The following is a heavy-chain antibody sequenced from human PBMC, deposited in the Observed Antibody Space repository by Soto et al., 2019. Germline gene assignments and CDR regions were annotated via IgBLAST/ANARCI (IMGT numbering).Heavy chain of an antibody. D-gene: IGHD3-10*01. J-gene: IGHJ6*02. CDR1: GFTFSSYA. Sequence: GGSLRLSCAASGFTFSSYAISWVRQAPGEGLEWVSAITGSGGSTYYADSVKGRFTISRDNSKNTLYLQMNSLRAEDTAVYYCARDSYYYASGNYYSPEYGMDVWGQGTTVTVSS. CDR3: ARDSYYYASGNYYSPEYGMDV. V-gene: IGHV3-23*01. CDR2: ITGSGGST.